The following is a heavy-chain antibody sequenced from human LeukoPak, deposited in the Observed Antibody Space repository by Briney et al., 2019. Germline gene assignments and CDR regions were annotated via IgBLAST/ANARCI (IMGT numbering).Heavy chain of an antibody. J-gene: IGHJ4*02. D-gene: IGHD2-8*01. CDR2: INPNSGGT. CDR1: GYTFTDYY. V-gene: IGHV1-2*02. Sequence: ASVKVSCKASGYTFTDYYMHWVRQAPGQGLEWMGWINPNSGGTNYAQKFQGRVTMTRDTSISTAYMELSRLRSDDTAVYYCARELMVYAITIIGYWGQGTLVTVSS. CDR3: ARELMVYAITIIGY.